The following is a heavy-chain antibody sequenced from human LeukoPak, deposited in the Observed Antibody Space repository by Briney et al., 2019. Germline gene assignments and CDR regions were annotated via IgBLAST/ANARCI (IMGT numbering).Heavy chain of an antibody. J-gene: IGHJ3*02. CDR3: ARDSKSTADAFDI. CDR2: TYHSDYT. D-gene: IGHD5/OR15-5a*01. Sequence: SETLSLTCAVSGGSINSSHWWSWVRQSPGKGLEWIGNTYHSDYTNYNPSLKSRATISVDKSKNQLSLKVTSVTAADTAMYYCARDSKSTADAFDIWGQGTMVTVSS. V-gene: IGHV4-4*02. CDR1: GGSINSSHW.